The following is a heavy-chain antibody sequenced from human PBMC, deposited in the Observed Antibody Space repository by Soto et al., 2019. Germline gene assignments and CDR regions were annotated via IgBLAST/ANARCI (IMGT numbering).Heavy chain of an antibody. CDR1: GGSISSYY. CDR3: ARWETAARGNWFDP. Sequence: SETLSLTCTVSGGSISSYYWSWIRQPPGKGLEWIGYIYYSGSTNYNPSLKSRVTISVDTSKNQFSLKLSSVTAADTAVYYCARWETAARGNWFDPWGQGTLVTVS. CDR2: IYYSGST. V-gene: IGHV4-59*01. D-gene: IGHD6-6*01. J-gene: IGHJ5*02.